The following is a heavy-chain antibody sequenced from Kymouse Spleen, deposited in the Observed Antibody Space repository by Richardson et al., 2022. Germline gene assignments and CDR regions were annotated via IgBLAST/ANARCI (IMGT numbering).Heavy chain of an antibody. CDR1: GYTFTGYY. D-gene: IGHD3-3*01. CDR2: INPNSGGT. Sequence: QVQLVQSGAEVKKPGASVKVSCKASGYTFTGYYMHWVRQAPGQGLEWMGWINPNSGGTNYAQKFQGWVTMTRDTSISTAYMELSRLRSDDTAVYYCARAYYDFWSGYCLYYYGMDVWGQGTTVTVSS. J-gene: IGHJ6*02. CDR3: ARAYYDFWSGYCLYYYGMDV. V-gene: IGHV1-2*04.